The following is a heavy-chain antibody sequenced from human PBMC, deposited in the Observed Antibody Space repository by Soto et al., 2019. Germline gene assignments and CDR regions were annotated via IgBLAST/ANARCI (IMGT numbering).Heavy chain of an antibody. CDR3: ARERLRTGDY. CDR1: GLTISGKKY. CDR2: LYDVDGS. J-gene: IGHJ4*02. Sequence: DVQLVESGGGLIQPGESLRLSCAAFGLTISGKKYVAWVRQAPGKGLEWVSALYDVDGSFYADSVTGRFTTSRDNAKNSLYLQMNSLRAEDTAVYYCARERLRTGDYWGQGTLVTVSS. V-gene: IGHV3-53*01. D-gene: IGHD3-3*01.